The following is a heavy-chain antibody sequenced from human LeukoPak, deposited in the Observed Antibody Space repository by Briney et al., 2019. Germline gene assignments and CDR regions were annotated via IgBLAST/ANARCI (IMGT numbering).Heavy chain of an antibody. CDR1: GYSFTSYW. V-gene: IGHV5-51*01. Sequence: GESLKISCKGSGYSFTSYWIGWVRQMPGKGLEWMGIIHPEDSNTRYRPSFQGQVTISADKSINTAYLQWTSLKASDSAMYYCARHARGEYSYGDYWGQGTPVTVSS. CDR3: ARHARGEYSYGDY. D-gene: IGHD5-18*01. J-gene: IGHJ4*02. CDR2: IHPEDSNT.